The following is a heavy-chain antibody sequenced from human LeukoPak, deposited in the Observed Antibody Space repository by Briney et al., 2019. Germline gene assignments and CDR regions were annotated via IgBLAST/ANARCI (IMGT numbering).Heavy chain of an antibody. D-gene: IGHD3-22*01. V-gene: IGHV3-33*01. CDR3: ARGLYDSSSFDY. CDR2: IWYDGSNK. CDR1: GFTFSSHG. J-gene: IGHJ4*02. Sequence: PGGSLRLSCAASGFTFSSHGMHWVRQAPGKGLEWVAVIWYDGSNKYYADSVKGRFTISRDNSKNTLYLQMNSLRAEDTAVYYCARGLYDSSSFDYWGQGTLVTVSS.